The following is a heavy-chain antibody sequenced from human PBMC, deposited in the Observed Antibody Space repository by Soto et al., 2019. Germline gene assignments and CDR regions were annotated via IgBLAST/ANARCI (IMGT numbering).Heavy chain of an antibody. Sequence: KVSCKASGYTFTSYGISWVRQAPGQGLEWMGRIIPILGIANYAQKFQGRVTITADKSTSTAYMELSSLRSEDTAVYYCAKGVVADTRRDAFDIWDQGKMVTVSS. CDR1: GYTFTSYG. J-gene: IGHJ3*02. CDR2: IIPILGIA. V-gene: IGHV1-69*04. CDR3: AKGVVADTRRDAFDI. D-gene: IGHD2-15*01.